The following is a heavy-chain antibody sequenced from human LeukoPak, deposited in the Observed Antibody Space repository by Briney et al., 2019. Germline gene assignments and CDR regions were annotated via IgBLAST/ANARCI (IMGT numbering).Heavy chain of an antibody. Sequence: SGGSLRLSCVASGLTLSNFWMTWVRQAPGKGLEWVATINQDGGERYYVDSVKGRFTISRDNAKNSLYLQMNSLRAEDTAVYYCARGGEGNTVLDYWGQGTLVTVSS. CDR2: INQDGGER. V-gene: IGHV3-7*01. J-gene: IGHJ4*02. CDR3: ARGGEGNTVLDY. D-gene: IGHD1/OR15-1a*01. CDR1: GLTLSNFW.